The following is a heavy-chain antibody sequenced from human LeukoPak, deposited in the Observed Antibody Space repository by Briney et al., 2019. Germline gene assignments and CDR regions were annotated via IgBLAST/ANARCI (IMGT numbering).Heavy chain of an antibody. CDR1: GFTFNIYP. CDR3: AKSRVVDRRGYFDY. J-gene: IGHJ4*02. Sequence: GDSLRLSCVASGFTFNIYPMTWVRQSPEKGLEWVSTIGTGGDTNYADSVKGRFTISRDDSKNTLYLQMHSLGAEDTAVYYCAKSRVVDRRGYFDYWGQGTLVTVSS. CDR2: IGTGGDT. V-gene: IGHV3-23*01. D-gene: IGHD2-15*01.